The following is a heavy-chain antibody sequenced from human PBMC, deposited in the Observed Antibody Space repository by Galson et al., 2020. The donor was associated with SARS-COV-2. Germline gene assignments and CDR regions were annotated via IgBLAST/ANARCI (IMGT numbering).Heavy chain of an antibody. CDR3: ASQKLYSGTVSLAA. Sequence: SETLSLTCSVSGVSISSGGYSWSWIRQPPGKALEYIGYIFYSGSTQYDPSLKSRISISLDTSKNQFSLSLTSVTAADTAVYYCASQKLYSGTVSLAAWGPGRLVTVSS. CDR1: GVSISSGGYS. D-gene: IGHD1-26*01. J-gene: IGHJ4*02. CDR2: IFYSGST. V-gene: IGHV4-30-4*07.